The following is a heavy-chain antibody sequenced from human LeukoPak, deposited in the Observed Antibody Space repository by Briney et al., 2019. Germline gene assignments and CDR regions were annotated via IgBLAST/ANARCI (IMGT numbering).Heavy chain of an antibody. CDR1: GDTVSSNSAA. V-gene: IGHV6-1*01. Sequence: SQTLSLTCVISGDTVSSNSAAWNWIRQSPSRGLEWLGRTYYRSKWYTDYAVSVKSRITINPDTSKNQFSLQLNSVTPEDTAVYYCARDRVYYCGGTVCYTGNFQHWGQGTLVTVSS. CDR3: ARDRVYYCGGTVCYTGNFQH. J-gene: IGHJ1*01. CDR2: TYYRSKWYT. D-gene: IGHD2-2*02.